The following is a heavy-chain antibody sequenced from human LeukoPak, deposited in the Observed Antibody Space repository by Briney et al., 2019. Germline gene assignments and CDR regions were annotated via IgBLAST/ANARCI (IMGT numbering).Heavy chain of an antibody. J-gene: IGHJ4*02. Sequence: PGGYLRLSCAASGFTFSSYSMNWVRQAPGKGLEWVSSISSSSSYIYYADSVKGRFTISRDNAKNSLYLQMNSLRAEDTAVYYCARPISYSSGWVFDYWGQGTLVTVSS. CDR1: GFTFSSYS. D-gene: IGHD6-19*01. CDR3: ARPISYSSGWVFDY. CDR2: ISSSSSYI. V-gene: IGHV3-21*01.